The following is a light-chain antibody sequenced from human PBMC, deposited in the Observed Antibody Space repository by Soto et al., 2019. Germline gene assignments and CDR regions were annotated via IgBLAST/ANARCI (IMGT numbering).Light chain of an antibody. CDR3: CSYAGSSYV. CDR1: SSDVGSYNL. J-gene: IGLJ1*01. CDR2: EGS. V-gene: IGLV2-23*01. Sequence: QSALTQPASVSGSPGQSITISCTGTSSDVGSYNLVSWYQQHPDKAPKLMIYEGSKRPSGVSNRFSGSKSGNTASLTISGLQAEDEADYYGCSYAGSSYVFGTGTKLTVL.